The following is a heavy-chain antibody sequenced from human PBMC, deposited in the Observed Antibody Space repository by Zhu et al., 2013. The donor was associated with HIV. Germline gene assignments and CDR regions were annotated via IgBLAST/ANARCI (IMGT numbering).Heavy chain of an antibody. J-gene: IGHJ4*02. V-gene: IGHV1-69*01. CDR2: IIPIFGTA. D-gene: IGHD4-17*01. Sequence: QVQLVQSGAEVKKPGSSVKVSCKAPGGTFSSYAISWVRQAPGQGLEWMGGIIPIFGTANYAQKFQGRVTITADESTSTAYMELSSLRSEDTAVYYCTRGSYGGNLDYFDYWGQGTLVTVSS. CDR1: GGTFSSYA. CDR3: TRGSYGGNLDYFDY.